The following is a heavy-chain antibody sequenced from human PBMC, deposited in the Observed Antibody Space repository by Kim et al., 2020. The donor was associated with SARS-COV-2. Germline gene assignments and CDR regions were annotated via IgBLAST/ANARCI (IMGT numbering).Heavy chain of an antibody. CDR2: IYYSGST. CDR1: GGSISSYY. CDR3: ARWPFDL. V-gene: IGHV4-59*08. Sequence: SETLSLTCTVSGGSISSYYWSWVRQPPGKGLEWIGYIYYSGSTNYNPSLKSRVTISVDTSKNQFSLKLSSGTAADTAGYYCARWPFDLWGRGTLVTFSS. J-gene: IGHJ2*01.